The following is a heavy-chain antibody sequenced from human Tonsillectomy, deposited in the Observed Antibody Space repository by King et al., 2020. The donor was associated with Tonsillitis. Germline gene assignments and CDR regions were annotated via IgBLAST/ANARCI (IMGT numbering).Heavy chain of an antibody. CDR3: AKGHTIFGVVDV. V-gene: IGHV3-23*04. CDR1: GFTFSSYA. J-gene: IGHJ4*02. CDR2: ISGRGGST. D-gene: IGHD3-3*01. Sequence: VQLVESGGGLVQPGGSLRFSCAASGFTFSSYAMSWVRQAPGKGLEWVSAISGRGGSTYYADSVKGRFTISRDNSKNTLYLQMNSLRAEDTAVYYCAKGHTIFGVVDVWGQGTLVTVSS.